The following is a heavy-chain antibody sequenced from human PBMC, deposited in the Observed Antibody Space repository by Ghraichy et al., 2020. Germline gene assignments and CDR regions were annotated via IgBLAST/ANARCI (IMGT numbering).Heavy chain of an antibody. CDR3: ARSRSSTVDY. D-gene: IGHD2-2*01. Sequence: SHTLSLTCAISGDSVSSTSATWSWIRQSPSRGLEWLGRTYFRSKWDNDYAMSMKGRITINPDTSKNQFALQLNSVTPEDTAVYYCARSRSSTVDYWGQGTQVTVSS. J-gene: IGHJ4*02. CDR2: TYFRSKWDN. CDR1: GDSVSSTSAT. V-gene: IGHV6-1*01.